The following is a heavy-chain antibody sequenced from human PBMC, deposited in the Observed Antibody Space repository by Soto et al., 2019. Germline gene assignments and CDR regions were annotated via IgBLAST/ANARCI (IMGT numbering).Heavy chain of an antibody. CDR1: GFTFSSYS. D-gene: IGHD2-2*01. CDR2: ISSSSSYI. Sequence: GGSLRLSCAASGFTFSSYSMNWVRQAPGEGLEWVSSISSSSSYIYYADSVKGRFTISRDNAKNSLYLQMNSLRAEDTAVYYCASFLAYCSSTSCGGGGGYYYGMDVWGQGTTVTVSS. J-gene: IGHJ6*02. V-gene: IGHV3-21*01. CDR3: ASFLAYCSSTSCGGGGGYYYGMDV.